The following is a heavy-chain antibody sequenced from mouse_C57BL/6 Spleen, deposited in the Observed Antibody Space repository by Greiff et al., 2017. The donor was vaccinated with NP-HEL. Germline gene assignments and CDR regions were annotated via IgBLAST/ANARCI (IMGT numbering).Heavy chain of an antibody. CDR3: AREGSRRYGWYFDV. V-gene: IGHV3-6*01. J-gene: IGHJ1*03. D-gene: IGHD1-1*01. Sequence: EVHLVESGPGLVKPSQSLSLTCSVTGYSITSGYYWNWIRQFPGNKLEWMGYISYDGSNNYNPSLKNRISITRDTSKNQFFLKLNSVATEDTATYYCAREGSRRYGWYFDVWGTGTTVTVSS. CDR2: ISYDGSN. CDR1: GYSITSGYY.